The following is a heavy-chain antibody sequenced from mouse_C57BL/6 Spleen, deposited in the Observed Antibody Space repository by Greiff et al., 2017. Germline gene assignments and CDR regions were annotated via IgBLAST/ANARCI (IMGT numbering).Heavy chain of an antibody. CDR3: AIGSNPSGFAD. D-gene: IGHD2-5*01. CDR2: IHPSDSDT. V-gene: IGHV1-74*01. J-gene: IGHJ3*01. CDR1: GYTFTSYW. Sequence: QVQLQQPGAELVKPGASVKVSCKASGYTFTSYWMHWVKQRPGQGLEWIGRIHPSDSDTNYNQKFKGKATLTVDKSSSTAYMQLSSLTSEDAAVYYCAIGSNPSGFADWGQGTLVTVAA.